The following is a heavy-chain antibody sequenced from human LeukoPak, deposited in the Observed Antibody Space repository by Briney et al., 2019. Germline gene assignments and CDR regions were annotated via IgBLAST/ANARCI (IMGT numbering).Heavy chain of an antibody. D-gene: IGHD1-26*01. Sequence: RASVKVSCKASGYTFTGYYMHWVRQAPGQGLEWMGWINPNSGGTNYAQKFQGRVTMTRDMSTTTDYMELSSLRSEDTAVYYCARDNSVGEIAWWFDPWGQGTLVTVSS. CDR2: INPNSGGT. CDR1: GYTFTGYY. J-gene: IGHJ5*02. CDR3: ARDNSVGEIAWWFDP. V-gene: IGHV1-2*02.